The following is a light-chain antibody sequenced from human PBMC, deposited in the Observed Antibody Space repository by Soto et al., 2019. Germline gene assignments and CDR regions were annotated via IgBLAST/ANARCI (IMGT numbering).Light chain of an antibody. CDR3: EQYHSWPPLYT. V-gene: IGKV3-15*01. CDR2: GAS. Sequence: EIVMTQSPATLSVSPGEGATLSCTASQSVSHNLAWYQQKPGQAPRLLIYGASTRATGIPTRFSGSGSGTEFTLTLSSLQSEDFAVYYCEQYHSWPPLYTFGQGTKLEIK. CDR1: QSVSHN. J-gene: IGKJ2*01.